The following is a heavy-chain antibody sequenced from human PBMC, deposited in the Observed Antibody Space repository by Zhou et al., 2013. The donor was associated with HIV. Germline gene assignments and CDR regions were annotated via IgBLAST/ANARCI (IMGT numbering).Heavy chain of an antibody. CDR3: ATDLSPRHGASDL. CDR1: GYTTAYY. J-gene: IGHJ3*01. CDR2: VNPSSGGA. V-gene: IGHV1-2*02. Sequence: QVQLVQSGAEVRKAGASVKVSCKAIGYTTAYYIHWVRQAPGQGLEWMGWVNPSSGGADYAQKFQDRVTMTTDTATNTASLEVRTLTSDDTAVYYCATDLSPRHGASDLWGHGTLVIVSS.